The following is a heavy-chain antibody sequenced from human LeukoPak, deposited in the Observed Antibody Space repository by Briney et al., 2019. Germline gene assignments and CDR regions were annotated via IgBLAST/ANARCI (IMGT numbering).Heavy chain of an antibody. CDR1: GGSISSGGYY. CDR3: VGAYCSSTSCYFDY. V-gene: IGHV4-30-2*01. Sequence: KPSETLSLTCTVSGGSISSGGYYWSWIRQPPGKGLEWIGYIYHSGSTYYNPSLKSRVTISVDRSKNQFSLKLSSVTAADTAVYYGVGAYCSSTSCYFDYWGQGTLVTVSS. CDR2: IYHSGST. J-gene: IGHJ4*02. D-gene: IGHD2-2*01.